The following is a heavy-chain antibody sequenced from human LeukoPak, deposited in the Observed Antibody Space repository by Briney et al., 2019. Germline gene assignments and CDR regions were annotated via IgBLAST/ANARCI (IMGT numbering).Heavy chain of an antibody. CDR3: ARSYGSGSDYNDPDY. V-gene: IGHV5-10-1*01. CDR1: GYSFTSYR. J-gene: IGHJ4*02. Sequence: GESLKISCKGSGYSFTSYRISWVRQMPGKGLEWMGRIDPSDSYTNYSPSFQGHVTISADKSISTAYLQWSSLKASDTAMYYCARSYGSGSDYNDPDYWGQGTLVTVSS. D-gene: IGHD3-10*01. CDR2: IDPSDSYT.